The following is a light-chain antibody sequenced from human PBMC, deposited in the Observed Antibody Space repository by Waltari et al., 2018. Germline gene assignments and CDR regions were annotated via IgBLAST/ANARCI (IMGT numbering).Light chain of an antibody. J-gene: IGKJ4*01. CDR3: QQYDGEVVT. V-gene: IGKV3-20*01. CDR1: QSVTSIS. CDR2: GTS. Sequence: EIVLTQYPGTLYLSPAERATLSCRASQSVTSISLTWYQQKLGQAPRLLIYGTSSSATAIPDRFSGSGSGTDFTLTISRLEPEDFAVYYCQQYDGEVVTFGGGTKVEI.